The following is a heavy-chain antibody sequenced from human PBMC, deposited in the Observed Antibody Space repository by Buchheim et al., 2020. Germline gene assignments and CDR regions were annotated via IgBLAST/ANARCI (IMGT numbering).Heavy chain of an antibody. J-gene: IGHJ4*02. V-gene: IGHV3-23*01. CDR1: GFSISSYA. CDR2: ISASGGST. Sequence: EVQLLESGGGLVQPGGSLRLSCAASGFSISSYATNWVRQAPGKGLEWVSSISASGGSTYYADSVRGRFTISRDNSKNTVYLQMNSLRAEDTAVYYCARHYSSSSEFDYWGQGTL. D-gene: IGHD6-6*01. CDR3: ARHYSSSSEFDY.